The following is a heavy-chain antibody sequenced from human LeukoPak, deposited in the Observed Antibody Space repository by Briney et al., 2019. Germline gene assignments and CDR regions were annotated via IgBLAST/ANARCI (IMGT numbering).Heavy chain of an antibody. CDR2: INHSGST. Sequence: PSETLSLTCAVYGGSFSGYYWSWIRQPPGKGLEWIGEINHSGSTNYNPSLKSRVTISVDTSKNQFSLKLSSVTAADTAVYYCHYDSSGIVDAFDIWGRGTMVTVSS. CDR3: HYDSSGIVDAFDI. D-gene: IGHD3-22*01. CDR1: GGSFSGYY. J-gene: IGHJ3*02. V-gene: IGHV4-34*01.